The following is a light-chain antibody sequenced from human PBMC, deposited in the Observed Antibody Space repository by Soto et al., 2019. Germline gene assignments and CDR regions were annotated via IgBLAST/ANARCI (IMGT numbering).Light chain of an antibody. V-gene: IGKV1-5*01. CDR1: QSITSW. J-gene: IGKJ2*01. CDR3: QQYNSYPYP. Sequence: DIPMTQSPSTLSASVGDRVTITCRASQSITSWLAWYQQKPGKAPKLLIYDASSLESGVPSRFSGSASGTEFTLAISSLQPDDFATYYCQQYNSYPYPFGQGTKLEIK. CDR2: DAS.